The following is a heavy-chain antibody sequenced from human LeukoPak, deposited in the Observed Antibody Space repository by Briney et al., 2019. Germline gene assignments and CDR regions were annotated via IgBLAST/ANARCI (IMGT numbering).Heavy chain of an antibody. Sequence: SETLSLICTVPGGSISSYYWSWIRQPAGKGLEWIGRIYTSGSTNYNPSLKSRVTMSVDTSKNQFSLKLSSVTAADTAVYYCARGSGVGPTYYFDYWGQGTLVTVSS. V-gene: IGHV4-4*07. J-gene: IGHJ4*02. CDR3: ARGSGVGPTYYFDY. D-gene: IGHD1-26*01. CDR2: IYTSGST. CDR1: GGSISSYY.